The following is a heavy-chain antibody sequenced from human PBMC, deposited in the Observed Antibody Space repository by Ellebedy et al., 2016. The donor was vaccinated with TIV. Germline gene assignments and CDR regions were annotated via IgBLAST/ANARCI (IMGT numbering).Heavy chain of an antibody. CDR3: TSYYYGSGREY. J-gene: IGHJ4*02. Sequence: GGSLRLXXTASGFTFGDYAVSWFRQAPGKGLEWVGLIRTKTYDGTTDYAASAKGRFTISRDDSKSIAYLQMNSLKTEDTAVYYCTSYYYGSGREYWGQGTLVTVSS. V-gene: IGHV3-49*03. CDR2: IRTKTYDGTT. CDR1: GFTFGDYA. D-gene: IGHD3-10*01.